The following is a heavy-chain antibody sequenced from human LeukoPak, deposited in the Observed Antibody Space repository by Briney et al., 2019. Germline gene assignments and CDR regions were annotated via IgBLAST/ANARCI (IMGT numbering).Heavy chain of an antibody. J-gene: IGHJ4*02. CDR3: AKEQWLRVYYLGY. CDR2: ISGSGGST. Sequence: QSGGSLRLSCAASGFTFSSYAMSWVRQAPGKGLEWVSAISGSGGSTYYADSVKGRFTISRDNSKNTLHLQMNSLRAEDTAVYYCAKEQWLRVYYLGYWGQGTLVTVSS. V-gene: IGHV3-23*01. CDR1: GFTFSSYA. D-gene: IGHD5-12*01.